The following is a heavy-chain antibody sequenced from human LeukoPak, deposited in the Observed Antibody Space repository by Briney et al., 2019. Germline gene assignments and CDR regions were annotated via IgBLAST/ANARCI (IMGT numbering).Heavy chain of an antibody. Sequence: PSETLSLTCTVSGGSISSSSYYWGWIRQPPGTGLEWIGSIYYSGSTYYNPSLKSRVTISVDTSKNQFSLKLSSVTAADTAVYYCARREDYYYYYGMDVWGQGTTVTVSS. CDR2: IYYSGST. CDR3: ARREDYYYYYGMDV. CDR1: GGSISSSSYY. V-gene: IGHV4-39*07. J-gene: IGHJ6*02. D-gene: IGHD1-26*01.